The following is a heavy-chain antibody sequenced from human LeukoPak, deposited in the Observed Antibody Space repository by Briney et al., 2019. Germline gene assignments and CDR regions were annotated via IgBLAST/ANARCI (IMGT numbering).Heavy chain of an antibody. CDR2: IYYSGST. J-gene: IGHJ4*02. V-gene: IGHV4-59*01. Sequence: PSETLSLTCTVSGGSISTYYWSWLRQPPGKGLEWIGYIYYSGSTNYNPSLKSRVTISVDTSKNQFSLKLSSVTAADTAVYYCAREAYSSGWSFDYWGQGTLVTVSS. CDR3: AREAYSSGWSFDY. CDR1: GGSISTYY. D-gene: IGHD6-19*01.